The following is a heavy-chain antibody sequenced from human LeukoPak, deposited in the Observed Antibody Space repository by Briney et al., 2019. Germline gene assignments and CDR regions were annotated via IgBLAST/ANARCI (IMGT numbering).Heavy chain of an antibody. V-gene: IGHV3-30-3*01. J-gene: IGHJ4*02. CDR2: ISYDGSNK. Sequence: PGGSLRLSCAASGFTFSSYAMHWVRQAPGKGLEWVAVISYDGSNKYYADSVKGRFTISRDNSKNTLYLQMNSLRAEDTAVYYCARDPLWEAAAGYYFDYWGQGTLVTVSS. CDR1: GFTFSSYA. D-gene: IGHD6-13*01. CDR3: ARDPLWEAAAGYYFDY.